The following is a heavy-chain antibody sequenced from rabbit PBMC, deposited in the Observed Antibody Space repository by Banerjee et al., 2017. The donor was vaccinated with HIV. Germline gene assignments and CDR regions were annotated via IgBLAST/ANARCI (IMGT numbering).Heavy chain of an antibody. CDR3: ARDLAGVVGWNLNL. CDR1: GFDFSSNA. D-gene: IGHD4-1*01. V-gene: IGHV1S45*01. Sequence: QEQLVESGGGLVQPEGSLTLTCKASGFDFSSNAMCWVRQAPGKGPEWIACINSSSGNTVYASWAKGRFTISKTSSTTVTLQMTSLTAADTATYFCARDLAGVVGWNLNLWGPGTLVTVS. J-gene: IGHJ4*01. CDR2: INSSSGNT.